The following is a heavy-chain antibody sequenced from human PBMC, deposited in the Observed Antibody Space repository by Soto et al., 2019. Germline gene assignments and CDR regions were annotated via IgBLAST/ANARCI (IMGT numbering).Heavy chain of an antibody. CDR1: GFTFSSYG. CDR3: AKLSTGGSSSCDYYYYGMDV. V-gene: IGHV3-30*18. Sequence: QVQLVESGGGVVQPGRSLRLSCAASGFTFSSYGMHWVRQAPGKGLEWVAVMSYDGSNKYYADSVKGRFTISRDNSKNTLYLQMNSLRAEDTAVYYCAKLSTGGSSSCDYYYYGMDVWGPGTTVTGSS. J-gene: IGHJ6*02. CDR2: MSYDGSNK. D-gene: IGHD6-6*01.